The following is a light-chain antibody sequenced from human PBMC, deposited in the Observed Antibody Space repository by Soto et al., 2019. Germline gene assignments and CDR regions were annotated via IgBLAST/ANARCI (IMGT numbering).Light chain of an antibody. CDR1: QGINSW. CDR2: AAS. J-gene: IGKJ1*01. V-gene: IGKV1-12*01. CDR3: QQSYTSWWT. Sequence: DIQMTQSPSSVSASVGDRVTMTCRASQGINSWLAWYQQKPGKAPKLLIYAASNLQSGVPSRFSGSGSGTDFTLTISSLQPEDFATYYCQQSYTSWWTFGQGTKVDIK.